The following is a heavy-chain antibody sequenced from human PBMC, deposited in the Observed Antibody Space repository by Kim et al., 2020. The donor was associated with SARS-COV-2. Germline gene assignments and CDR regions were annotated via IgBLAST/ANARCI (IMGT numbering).Heavy chain of an antibody. J-gene: IGHJ6*02. CDR3: ARDVVVTAIDLRYYYYGMDV. Sequence: ASVKVSCKASGYTFTSYAMNWVRQAPGQGLEWMGWINTNTGNPTYAQGFTGRFVFSLDTSVSTAYLQISSLKAEDTAVYYCARDVVVTAIDLRYYYYGMDVWGQGTTVTVSS. CDR1: GYTFTSYA. V-gene: IGHV7-4-1*02. CDR2: INTNTGNP. D-gene: IGHD2-21*02.